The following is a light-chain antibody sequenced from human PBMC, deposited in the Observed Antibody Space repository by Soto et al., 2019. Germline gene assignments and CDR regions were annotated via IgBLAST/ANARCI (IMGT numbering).Light chain of an antibody. CDR2: LGS. V-gene: IGKV2-28*01. Sequence: DIVLTQSPLSLPVTPGEQASISCRSSQSLLHSNGYNYLDWYLQKPGQSPQLLIYLGSNRASGVPDRFSGSGSCTDFTLKISRVEAEDVGVYYCMQYLQTPLTFGGWTNVEIK. CDR3: MQYLQTPLT. J-gene: IGKJ4*01. CDR1: QSLLHSNGYNY.